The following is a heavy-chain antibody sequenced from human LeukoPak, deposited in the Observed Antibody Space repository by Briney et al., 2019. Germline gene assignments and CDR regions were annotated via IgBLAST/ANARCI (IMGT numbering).Heavy chain of an antibody. Sequence: SPALSLTFAISGASVSTNGAAWNWIRQAPARGLEWLGSTYYRCKWYNDYAVSVKSQITINPDTSKNQFSLQLNSVTPEDTAVYYCAKADAVAGDYYYYGMDVWGQGTTVTVSS. CDR1: GASVSTNGAA. V-gene: IGHV6-1*01. CDR2: TYYRCKWYN. D-gene: IGHD6-19*01. J-gene: IGHJ6*02. CDR3: AKADAVAGDYYYYGMDV.